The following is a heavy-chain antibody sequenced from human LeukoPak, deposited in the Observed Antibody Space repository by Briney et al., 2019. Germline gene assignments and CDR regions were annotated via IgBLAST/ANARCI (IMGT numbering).Heavy chain of an antibody. CDR2: IIPIFGTA. V-gene: IGHV1-69*13. D-gene: IGHD4-17*01. CDR1: GGTFSSYA. Sequence: SVKVSCKASGGTFSSYAISWVRQAPGQGLEWMGGIIPIFGTANYAQKFQSRVTITADESTSTAYMELSSLRSEDTAVYYCARGENGVIYYYYYMDVWGKGTTVTVSS. J-gene: IGHJ6*03. CDR3: ARGENGVIYYYYYMDV.